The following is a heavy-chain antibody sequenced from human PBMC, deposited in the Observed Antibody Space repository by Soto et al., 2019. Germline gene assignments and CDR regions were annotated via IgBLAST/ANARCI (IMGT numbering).Heavy chain of an antibody. CDR2: IYYSGST. V-gene: IGHV4-61*01. D-gene: IGHD6-19*01. CDR3: ARVGVAVAGSVLSGN. CDR1: GGSVSSGSYY. J-gene: IGHJ4*02. Sequence: PSETLSLTCTVSGGSVSSGSYYWSWIRQPPGKGLEWIGYIYYSGSTNYNPSLKSRVTISVDTSKTQFSLKLSSVTAADTAVYYCARVGVAVAGSVLSGNWGQGTLVTVSS.